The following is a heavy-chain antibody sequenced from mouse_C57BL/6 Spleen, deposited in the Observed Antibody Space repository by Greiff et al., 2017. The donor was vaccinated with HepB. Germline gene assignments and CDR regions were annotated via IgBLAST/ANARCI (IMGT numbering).Heavy chain of an antibody. CDR1: GFSLTSYG. Sequence: QVQLQQSGPGLVAPSQSLSITCTVSGFSLTSYGVHWVRQPPGKGLEWLVVIWSDGSTTYNSALKSRLSISKDNSKSQVFLKMNSLQTDDTDMYYCARHEDYGSSYDYAMDYWGQGTSVTVSS. V-gene: IGHV2-6-1*01. J-gene: IGHJ4*01. D-gene: IGHD1-1*01. CDR3: ARHEDYGSSYDYAMDY. CDR2: IWSDGST.